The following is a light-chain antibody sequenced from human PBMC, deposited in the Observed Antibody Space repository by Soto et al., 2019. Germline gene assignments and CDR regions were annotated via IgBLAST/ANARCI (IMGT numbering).Light chain of an antibody. CDR2: DVS. Sequence: QSALTQPASVSGSPGQSITISCTGTSSDVGGYNYVSWYQQHPGKAPKLMIYDVSNRPSGVSNRFSGSKSGNTASLTISGLQAEDEADYYCSSFTGSNTLVVFGGGTKVTVL. CDR3: SSFTGSNTLVV. CDR1: SSDVGGYNY. V-gene: IGLV2-14*01. J-gene: IGLJ2*01.